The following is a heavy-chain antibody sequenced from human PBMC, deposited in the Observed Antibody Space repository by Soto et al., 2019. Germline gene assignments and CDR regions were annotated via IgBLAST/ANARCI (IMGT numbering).Heavy chain of an antibody. CDR1: GFTFTSYW. V-gene: IGHV3-74*01. CDR3: ARARRGSGYSPLDY. D-gene: IGHD3-22*01. J-gene: IGHJ4*02. CDR2: INSDGSTT. Sequence: GGSLRLSCAFSGFTFTSYWMHWVRQVPGKGLVWVSRINSDGSTTNYADSVRGRFTISRDNAKNTLYLEINSLRAEDTAMYYCARARRGSGYSPLDYWGQGTLVTVSS.